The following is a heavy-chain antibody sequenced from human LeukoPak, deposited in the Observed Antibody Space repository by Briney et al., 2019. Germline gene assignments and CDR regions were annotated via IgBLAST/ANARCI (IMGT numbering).Heavy chain of an antibody. J-gene: IGHJ4*02. V-gene: IGHV3-30*02. CDR2: IEYDGSNK. D-gene: IGHD3-22*01. Sequence: GGSLRLSCAASGFTFSSYGMHWVRQAPGKGLEWVAFIEYDGSNKYYADSVKGRFTISRDNSKNTLYLQMNSLRAEDTAVYYCAKDSSGYSPLDYWGQGTLVTVSS. CDR1: GFTFSSYG. CDR3: AKDSSGYSPLDY.